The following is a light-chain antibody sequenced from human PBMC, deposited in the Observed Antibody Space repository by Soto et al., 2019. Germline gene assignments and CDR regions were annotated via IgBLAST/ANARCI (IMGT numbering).Light chain of an antibody. CDR2: EVS. Sequence: QSVLTQPPSASGSFGQSVTISCTGTSSDVGGYNYVSWYQQHPGKAPKLMIYEVSEWPSGVPDRFSGSKSGNTASLTVSGLQADDEADYYCSSYSGTNYHYVFGTGTKVTVL. CDR1: SSDVGGYNY. CDR3: SSYSGTNYHYV. V-gene: IGLV2-8*01. J-gene: IGLJ1*01.